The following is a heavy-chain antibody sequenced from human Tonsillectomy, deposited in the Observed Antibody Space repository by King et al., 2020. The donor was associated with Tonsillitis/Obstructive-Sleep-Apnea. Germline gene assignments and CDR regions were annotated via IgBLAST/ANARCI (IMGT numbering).Heavy chain of an antibody. CDR3: ASTDYDDSSGLKNWFDP. Sequence: VQLQQWGAGLLKPSETLSLPCAVYGGSFSGYYWSWIRQPPGKGLEWIGEINHSGSTNYNPSLKSRVTISVDTSKNQFSLKLSSVTAADTAVYYCASTDYDDSSGLKNWFDPWGQGTLVTVSS. CDR2: INHSGST. J-gene: IGHJ5*02. CDR1: GGSFSGYY. V-gene: IGHV4-34*01. D-gene: IGHD3-22*01.